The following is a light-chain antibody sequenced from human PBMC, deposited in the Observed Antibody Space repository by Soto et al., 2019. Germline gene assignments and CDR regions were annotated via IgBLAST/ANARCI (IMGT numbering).Light chain of an antibody. CDR1: ESVHSY. V-gene: IGKV3D-15*01. J-gene: IGKJ4*01. CDR3: QQFSSYPLT. Sequence: EIVMTQSPATLSVSPWEDVTLSCRASESVHSYVAWYQQKVGQAPRLLIYDAFTRATGVAARFSGSGSGTEFTLTISRLEPEDFAVYYCQQFSSYPLTFGGGTKVDIK. CDR2: DAF.